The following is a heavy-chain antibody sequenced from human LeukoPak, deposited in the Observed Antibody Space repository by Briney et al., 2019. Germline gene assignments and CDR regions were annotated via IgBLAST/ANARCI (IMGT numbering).Heavy chain of an antibody. CDR3: AKDRPRIVVVPAAPLDY. CDR1: GFTFSSYG. J-gene: IGHJ4*02. CDR2: IRYDGSNK. Sequence: GGSLRLSCAASGFTFSSYGMHWVRQAPGKGLEWVAFIRYDGSNKYYADSVKGRFTISRDNSKNTLYLQMNSLRAEDTAVYYCAKDRPRIVVVPAAPLDYWGQGTLITVSS. D-gene: IGHD2-2*01. V-gene: IGHV3-30*02.